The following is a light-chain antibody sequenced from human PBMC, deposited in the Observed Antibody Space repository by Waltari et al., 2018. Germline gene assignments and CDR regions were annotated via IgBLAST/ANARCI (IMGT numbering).Light chain of an antibody. V-gene: IGKV3-11*01. CDR2: DAS. CDR1: QGVSSS. CDR3: QHRISWPPWT. Sequence: EIVLTQSPATLSLSPGEKPTLSCRARQGVSSSSAWYQQKPGQTPRLLIHDASNRATGIPARFSGSGSGTDFTLTISSLEPEDSAVYYCQHRISWPPWTFGQGTKVEIK. J-gene: IGKJ1*01.